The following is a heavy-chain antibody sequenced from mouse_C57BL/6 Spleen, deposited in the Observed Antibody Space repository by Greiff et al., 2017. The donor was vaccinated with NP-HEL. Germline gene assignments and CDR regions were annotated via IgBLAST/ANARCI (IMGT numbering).Heavy chain of an antibody. V-gene: IGHV1-82*01. CDR2: IYPGDGDT. D-gene: IGHD2-5*01. CDR3: ARRYSNYDAVDY. J-gene: IGHJ4*01. Sequence: VQLQQSGPELVKPGASVKISCKASGYAFSSSWMNWVKQRPGKGLEWIGRIYPGDGDTNYNGKFKGKATLTADKSSSTAYMQLSSLTSEDSAVYFCARRYSNYDAVDYWGQGTSVTVSS. CDR1: GYAFSSSW.